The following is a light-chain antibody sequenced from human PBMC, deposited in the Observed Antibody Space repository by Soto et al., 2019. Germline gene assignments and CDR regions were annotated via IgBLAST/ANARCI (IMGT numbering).Light chain of an antibody. V-gene: IGLV1-44*01. J-gene: IGLJ2*01. CDR1: SSNIGSNT. CDR2: SNN. CDR3: AAWDDSLNAVV. Sequence: QSALTQPPSASGTPGQRVTISCSGSSSNIGSNTVNWYQQLPGTAPKLFIYSNNQRPSGVPGRCSGSKSGTSASLAISGLQSVDEADYYCAAWDDSLNAVVFGGGTKVTV.